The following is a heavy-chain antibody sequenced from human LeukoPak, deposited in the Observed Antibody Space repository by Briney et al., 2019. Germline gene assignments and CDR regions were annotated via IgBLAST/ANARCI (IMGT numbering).Heavy chain of an antibody. Sequence: PGGSLRLSCAASGFTFTTYAMTWVRQAPRKGLVWVSRINGDGRNINYADSVRGRFTISRDNAKNSLYLQMNSLRAEDTAVYYCARDKNSGSYDAFDIWGQGTMVTVSS. CDR1: GFTFTTYA. CDR2: INGDGRNI. CDR3: ARDKNSGSYDAFDI. V-gene: IGHV3-74*01. D-gene: IGHD1-26*01. J-gene: IGHJ3*02.